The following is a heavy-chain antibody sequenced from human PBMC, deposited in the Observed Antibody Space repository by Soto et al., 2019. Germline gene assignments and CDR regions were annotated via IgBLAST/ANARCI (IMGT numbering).Heavy chain of an antibody. D-gene: IGHD6-6*01. J-gene: IGHJ6*03. CDR3: ARGGIAARPVYYYYMDV. V-gene: IGHV1-3*01. Sequence: ASVKVSCKASGYTFTSYAMHWVRQAPGQRLEWMGWINAGNGNTKYSQKFQGRVTITRDTSASTAYMELSSLRSEDTAVYYCARGGIAARPVYYYYMDVWGKGTTVTVSS. CDR2: INAGNGNT. CDR1: GYTFTSYA.